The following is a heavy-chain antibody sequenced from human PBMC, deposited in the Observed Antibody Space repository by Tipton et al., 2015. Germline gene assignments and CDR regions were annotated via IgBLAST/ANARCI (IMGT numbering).Heavy chain of an antibody. V-gene: IGHV3-53*01. CDR3: ARELAVEAFDI. D-gene: IGHD6-19*01. Sequence: SLILSCAASGFTVSSNYMTWVRQAPGKGLEWVSVIYSATFTDYVDSVKGRFTISRDNSKNTLYLQMTSLRAEDTAMYYCARELAVEAFDIWGQGTMVTVSS. J-gene: IGHJ3*02. CDR2: IYSATFT. CDR1: GFTVSSNY.